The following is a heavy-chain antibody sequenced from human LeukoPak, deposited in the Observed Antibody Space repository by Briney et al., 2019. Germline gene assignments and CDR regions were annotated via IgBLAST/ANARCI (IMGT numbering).Heavy chain of an antibody. CDR2: INHSGST. Sequence: PSETLSLTCAVYGGSFSGYYWSWIRQPPGKGLEWIGEINHSGSTNYNPSLKSRVTISVDTSKNQFSLKLSSVTAADTAVYYCARGQWRGIVVVPAAIRSFDYWGQGTLVTVSS. CDR1: GGSFSGYY. J-gene: IGHJ4*02. CDR3: ARGQWRGIVVVPAAIRSFDY. V-gene: IGHV4-34*01. D-gene: IGHD2-2*02.